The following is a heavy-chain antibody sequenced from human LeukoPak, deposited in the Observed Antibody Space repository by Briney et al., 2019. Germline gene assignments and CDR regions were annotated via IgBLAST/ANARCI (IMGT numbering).Heavy chain of an antibody. CDR3: ATIKRGNIYGYFDF. D-gene: IGHD5-18*01. Sequence: SETLSLTCSVSDVSISSHYWSWLRQPPGKGLEWIAYMRDTVNTKDNPSFKSRLTLSADTSKNQLSLRLSSVTAADSAVYYCATIKRGNIYGYFDFWGQGILVTVSS. V-gene: IGHV4-59*11. CDR1: DVSISSHY. J-gene: IGHJ4*02. CDR2: MRDTVNT.